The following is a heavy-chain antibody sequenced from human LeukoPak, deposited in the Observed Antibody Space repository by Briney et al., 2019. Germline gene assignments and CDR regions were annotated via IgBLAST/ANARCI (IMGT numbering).Heavy chain of an antibody. CDR1: GFTFSSYA. J-gene: IGHJ3*02. V-gene: IGHV3-23*01. CDR3: VKSGSGSFRSAFDI. Sequence: TGGSLRLSCAASGFTFSSYAMSWVRQAPGKGLEWVSGVTGNGGSSSSADSVKGRFTISRDNSKNTLDLQMNSLRAEDTAVYYCVKSGSGSFRSAFDIWGQGTMVTVSS. D-gene: IGHD3-10*01. CDR2: VTGNGGSS.